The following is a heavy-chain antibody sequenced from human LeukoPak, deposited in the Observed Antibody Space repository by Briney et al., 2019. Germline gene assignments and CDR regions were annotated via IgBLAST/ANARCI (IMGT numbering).Heavy chain of an antibody. V-gene: IGHV5-51*01. CDR2: IYPGDSDT. J-gene: IGHJ4*02. Sequence: GESLKISFNGSGYPFTSKWIGWVRPMPGKGPEWMGIIYPGDSDTRYSPSFQGQVTMSADKSITTAYLQWSSLKASDTAMYYCARLGYCSRGTCYAFDYWGQGTLVTVSS. D-gene: IGHD2-2*01. CDR1: GYPFTSKW. CDR3: ARLGYCSRGTCYAFDY.